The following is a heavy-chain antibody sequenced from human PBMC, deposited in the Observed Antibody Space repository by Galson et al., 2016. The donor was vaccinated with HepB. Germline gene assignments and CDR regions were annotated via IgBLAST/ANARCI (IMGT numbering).Heavy chain of an antibody. CDR2: ISSASSYK. V-gene: IGHV3-21*01. J-gene: IGHJ4*01. CDR1: GFSFSDYA. D-gene: IGHD2-21*01. CDR3: VRESSKTYFFDF. Sequence: SLRLSCAASGFSFSDYAMIWVRQAPGKGLEWVSYISSASSYKYYADSLKGRFTVSRDNSKDSLFLEMNSLRADDTAVYYCVRESSKTYFFDFWGHGTLVIVSS.